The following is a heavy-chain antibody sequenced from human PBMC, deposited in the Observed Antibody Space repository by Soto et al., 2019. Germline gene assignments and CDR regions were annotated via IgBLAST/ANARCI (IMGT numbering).Heavy chain of an antibody. CDR2: IYSGGST. CDR1: GFTVSSNY. CDR3: AREQRVSIAVAGNFDY. D-gene: IGHD6-19*01. Sequence: EVQLVESGGGLVQPGGSLRLSCAASGFTVSSNYMSWVRQAPGKGLEWVSVIYSGGSTYYADSVKGRFTISRDNSKNTLYLQMNSLRAEDTAVYYCAREQRVSIAVAGNFDYWGQGTLVTVSS. J-gene: IGHJ4*02. V-gene: IGHV3-66*01.